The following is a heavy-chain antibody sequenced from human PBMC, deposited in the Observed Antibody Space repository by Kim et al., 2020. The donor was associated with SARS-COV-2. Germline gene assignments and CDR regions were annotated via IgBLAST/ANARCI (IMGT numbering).Heavy chain of an antibody. CDR3: VRELTETTDRRFDY. D-gene: IGHD4-4*01. CDR1: GITFSNHA. Sequence: GGSLRLSCAVSGITFSNHAMHWFRQAPGKGLEWVAVISYDGGFQYYRDSVKGRFTISRDNSKNTLYVQMNSLRPEDTALYYCVRELTETTDRRFDYWGQGTLVPVSS. J-gene: IGHJ4*02. CDR2: ISYDGGFQ. V-gene: IGHV3-30-3*01.